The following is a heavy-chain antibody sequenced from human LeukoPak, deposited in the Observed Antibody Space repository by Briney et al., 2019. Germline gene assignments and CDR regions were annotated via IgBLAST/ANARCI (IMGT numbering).Heavy chain of an antibody. Sequence: SETLSLTCTVSGGSISSGSYYWSWIRQPAGKGLEWIGRIYTSGSTNYNPSLKSRITISVDTSKNQFSLKLSSVTAADTAVYYCARDRRGYSGYEGNYYYYMDVWGKGTTVTISS. J-gene: IGHJ6*03. CDR3: ARDRRGYSGYEGNYYYYMDV. V-gene: IGHV4-61*02. CDR2: IYTSGST. D-gene: IGHD5-12*01. CDR1: GGSISSGSYY.